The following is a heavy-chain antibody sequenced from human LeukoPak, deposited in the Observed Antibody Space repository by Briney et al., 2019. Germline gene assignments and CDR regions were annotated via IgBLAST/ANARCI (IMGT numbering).Heavy chain of an antibody. CDR2: IFHSEAT. D-gene: IGHD6-19*01. J-gene: IGHJ5*02. CDR3: ARAGYSSGWRPYWFDP. Sequence: PSETLSLTCTVSGGSINSGNFYWGWIRQSPGKGLEWIGSIFHSEATRFSPSLKGRVTISIDKSKNQFSLKMSSVTAADTAVYYCARAGYSSGWRPYWFDPWGQGTLVTVSS. CDR1: GGSINSGNFY. V-gene: IGHV4-39*07.